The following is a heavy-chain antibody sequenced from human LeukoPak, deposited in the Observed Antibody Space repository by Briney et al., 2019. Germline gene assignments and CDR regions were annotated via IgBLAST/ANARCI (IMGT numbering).Heavy chain of an antibody. Sequence: GASVKVSCKASGYTFTSYYMHWVRQAPGQGLEWMGIINPSGGSTSYAQKFQGRVTMTRDMSTSTVYMELSSLRSEDTAVYYCARDRLRPRSLWLGYHDAFDIWGQGTMVTVSS. J-gene: IGHJ3*02. V-gene: IGHV1-46*01. CDR3: ARDRLRPRSLWLGYHDAFDI. CDR2: INPSGGST. D-gene: IGHD5-18*01. CDR1: GYTFTSYY.